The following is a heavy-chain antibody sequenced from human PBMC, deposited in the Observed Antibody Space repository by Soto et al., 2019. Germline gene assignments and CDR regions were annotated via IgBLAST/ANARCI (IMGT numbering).Heavy chain of an antibody. CDR1: GFTLNNQA. CDR3: AKRVYCSSKKCQGFDP. D-gene: IGHD2-2*01. CDR2: ISRAGEST. Sequence: GGSLRLSCAASGFTLNNQAVSWVRQAPGKGLEWVSAISRAGESTYYADSVKGRFTISRDDSKNTVYMQMNSLRVEDTAVYYCAKRVYCSSKKCQGFDPWGQGTLVTVSS. J-gene: IGHJ5*02. V-gene: IGHV3-23*01.